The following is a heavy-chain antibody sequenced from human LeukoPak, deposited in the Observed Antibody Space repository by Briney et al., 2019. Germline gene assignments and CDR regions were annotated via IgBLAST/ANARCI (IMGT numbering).Heavy chain of an antibody. D-gene: IGHD2-15*01. CDR3: ARDLGARISCYSH. CDR2: ISSSGKYI. V-gene: IGHV3-21*01. J-gene: IGHJ4*02. CDR1: GFTFSSTS. Sequence: GGSLRLSCAASGFTFSSTSMNWVRQAPGKGLEWVSSISSSGKYIYYADSMKGRFTVSRDNAKDSLSLQMSGLRAEDTAMYYCARDLGARISCYSHWGQGTLVTVSS.